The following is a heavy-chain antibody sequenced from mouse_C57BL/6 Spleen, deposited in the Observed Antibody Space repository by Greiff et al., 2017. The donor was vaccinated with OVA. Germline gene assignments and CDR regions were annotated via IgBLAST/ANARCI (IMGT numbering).Heavy chain of an antibody. CDR1: GYTFTSYW. V-gene: IGHV1-69*01. CDR2: IDPSDSYT. J-gene: IGHJ2*01. CDR3: ARADYGSSYGSYFDY. Sequence: VQRVESGAELVMPGASVKLSCKASGYTFTSYWMHWVKQRPGQGLEWIGEIDPSDSYTNYNQKFKGKSTLTVDKSSSTAYTQLSSLTSEDSAVYYCARADYGSSYGSYFDYWGQGTTLTVSS. D-gene: IGHD1-1*01.